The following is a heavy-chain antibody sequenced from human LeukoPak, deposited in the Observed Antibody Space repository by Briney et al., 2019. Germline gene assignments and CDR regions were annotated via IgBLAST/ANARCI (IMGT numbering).Heavy chain of an antibody. Sequence: GGSLRLSCVVAGISLSSYAMTWVRQAPGKGLEWVSYISERGGSTTYADSVKGRFTISRDTSLNTLYLQMNNLRAEDTAVYFCAKRGVVIRGLLVIGYHQEAYYYDFWGQGVLVTVSS. CDR3: AKRGVVIRGLLVIGYHQEAYYYDF. J-gene: IGHJ4*02. D-gene: IGHD3-10*01. CDR1: GISLSSYA. V-gene: IGHV3-23*01. CDR2: ISERGGST.